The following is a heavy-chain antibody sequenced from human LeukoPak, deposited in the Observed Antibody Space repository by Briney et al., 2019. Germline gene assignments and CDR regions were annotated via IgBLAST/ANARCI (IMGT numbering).Heavy chain of an antibody. Sequence: GGSLRLSCTASGFTFSDYYMSWVRQAPGKGLEWVSSISGSGGSTYYADSVKGRFTISRDNSKNTLYLQMNSLRAEDTAVYYCAKGPLLWDWGQGTLVTVSS. CDR3: AKGPLLWD. J-gene: IGHJ4*02. D-gene: IGHD2/OR15-2a*01. CDR2: ISGSGGST. CDR1: GFTFSDYY. V-gene: IGHV3-23*01.